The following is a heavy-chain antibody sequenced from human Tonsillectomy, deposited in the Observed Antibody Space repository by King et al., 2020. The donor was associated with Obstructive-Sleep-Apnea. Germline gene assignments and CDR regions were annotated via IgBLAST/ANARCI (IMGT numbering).Heavy chain of an antibody. Sequence: QLVESGAEVKKPGESLKISCKGSGYSFTRYWIGWVRPITGKGLEGMGIIYTVDSDTRYSPSFQGPVTISAEKSVSTAYLQWSSLKAPDTAMYYCARRIDRGRCGGDCYPDYWGQGTLVTVSS. V-gene: IGHV5-51*01. J-gene: IGHJ4*02. CDR3: ARRIDRGRCGGDCYPDY. CDR1: GYSFTRYW. CDR2: IYTVDSDT. D-gene: IGHD2-21*02.